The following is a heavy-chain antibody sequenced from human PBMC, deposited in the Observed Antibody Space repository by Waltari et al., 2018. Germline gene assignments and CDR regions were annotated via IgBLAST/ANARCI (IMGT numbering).Heavy chain of an antibody. CDR2: IKQDGSEK. Sequence: EVQLVESGGGLVQPGGSLRLSWSASGFTFSRYWMSWVRQAPGKGLEWVANIKQDGSEKYYVDSVKGRFTISRDNAKNSLYLQMNSLRAEDTAVYYCARVWGGSYYGYYFDYWGQGTLVTVSS. V-gene: IGHV3-7*01. CDR3: ARVWGGSYYGYYFDY. CDR1: GFTFSRYW. D-gene: IGHD1-26*01. J-gene: IGHJ4*02.